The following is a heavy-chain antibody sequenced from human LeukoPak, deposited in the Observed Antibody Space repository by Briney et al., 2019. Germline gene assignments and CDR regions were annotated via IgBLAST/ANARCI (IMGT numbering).Heavy chain of an antibody. CDR2: INPNSGGT. Sequence: ASVKVSCKASGYTFTGYYMHWVRQAPGQGLEWMVRINPNSGGTNYAQKFQGRFTMTRDTSISTAYMELSRLRSDDTAVYYCASVAAAGPTSHWSQGTLVTVSS. J-gene: IGHJ1*01. D-gene: IGHD6-13*01. CDR3: ASVAAAGPTSH. V-gene: IGHV1-2*06. CDR1: GYTFTGYY.